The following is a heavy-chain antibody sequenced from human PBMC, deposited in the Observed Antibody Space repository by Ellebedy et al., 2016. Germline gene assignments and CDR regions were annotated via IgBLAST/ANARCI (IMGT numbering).Heavy chain of an antibody. V-gene: IGHV3-30*03. CDR2: ITYDGKYD. J-gene: IGHJ6*02. CDR1: GFSFTNYG. Sequence: GESLKISXVASGFSFTNYGMHWVRQAPGKGLEWVAVITYDGKYDYYGDSVKGRFTISRDNSKNTLYLQMSSLRAEDSAVYYCARPRGTVYYYGMNVWGQGTTVIVSS. D-gene: IGHD1-1*01. CDR3: ARPRGTVYYYGMNV.